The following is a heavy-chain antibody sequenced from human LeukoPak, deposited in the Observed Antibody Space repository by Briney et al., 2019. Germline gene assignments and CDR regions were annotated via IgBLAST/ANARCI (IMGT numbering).Heavy chain of an antibody. CDR3: ARGGIQLWFLVDY. J-gene: IGHJ4*02. CDR1: GYTFTGYF. V-gene: IGHV1-2*02. D-gene: IGHD5-18*01. CDR2: INPNSGGT. Sequence: GASVKVSCKASGYTFTGYFMHWVRQAPGQGLEWMGWINPNSGGTNYAQKFQGRVTMTRDTSISTAFMELSSLRSDDTAVYYCARGGIQLWFLVDYWGQGTLVTVSS.